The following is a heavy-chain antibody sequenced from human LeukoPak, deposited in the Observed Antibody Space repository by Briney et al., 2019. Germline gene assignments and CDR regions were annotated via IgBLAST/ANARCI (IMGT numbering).Heavy chain of an antibody. D-gene: IGHD1-26*01. CDR1: GGSISDHY. CDR3: ARTFSGSYYYYGMDV. Sequence: PSETLSLTCTVSGGSISDHYWSWIRQPPGKGLEWIGYIYYSGSTNYNPSLKSRVTISVDTSKNQFSLKLSSVTAADTAIYYCARTFSGSYYYYGMDVWGQGTTVTVSS. V-gene: IGHV4-59*11. CDR2: IYYSGST. J-gene: IGHJ6*02.